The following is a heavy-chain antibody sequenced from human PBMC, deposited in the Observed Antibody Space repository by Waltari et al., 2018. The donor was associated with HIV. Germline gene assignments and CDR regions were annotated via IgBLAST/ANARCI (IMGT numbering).Heavy chain of an antibody. CDR1: GFTVSSNY. D-gene: IGHD6-19*01. CDR2: LYSGGST. V-gene: IGHV3-53*01. CDR3: ARASGWLVFDY. Sequence: EVQLVESGGGLIQPGGSLRLSCAASGFTVSSNYLNWVRQAPGKGLEWVSVLYSGGSTYYADSVKGRFSISIDTSKNTLYLQMNSLRAEDTAVYYCARASGWLVFDYWGQGTLVTVPS. J-gene: IGHJ4*02.